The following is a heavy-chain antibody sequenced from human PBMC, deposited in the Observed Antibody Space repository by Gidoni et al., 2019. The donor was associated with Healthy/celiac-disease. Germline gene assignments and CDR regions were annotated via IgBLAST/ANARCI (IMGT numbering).Heavy chain of an antibody. Sequence: HVQLQQWGAGLLKPSETLSLTCAVYGGSFSGYYWSWIRQPPGKGLEWIGEINHSRSTNYNPSLKSRVTISVDTSKNQFSLKLSSVTAAETAVYYCARATTMIWFDPWGQGTLVTVSS. V-gene: IGHV4-34*01. CDR1: GGSFSGYY. CDR3: ARATTMIWFDP. J-gene: IGHJ5*02. CDR2: INHSRST. D-gene: IGHD3-22*01.